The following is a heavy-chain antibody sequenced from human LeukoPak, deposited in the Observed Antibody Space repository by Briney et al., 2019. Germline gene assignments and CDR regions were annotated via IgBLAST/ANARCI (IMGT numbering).Heavy chain of an antibody. V-gene: IGHV3-66*01. Sequence: GGSLRLSCAASGFTVSSNYMSWVRQAPGKGLEWVSVIYSGGSTYYADSVKDRFTISRDNSKNTLYLQMNSLRAEDTAVYYCAREAERGDSSSYYGYYFDYWGQGALVTVSS. CDR2: IYSGGST. J-gene: IGHJ4*02. CDR3: AREAERGDSSSYYGYYFDY. CDR1: GFTVSSNY. D-gene: IGHD3-22*01.